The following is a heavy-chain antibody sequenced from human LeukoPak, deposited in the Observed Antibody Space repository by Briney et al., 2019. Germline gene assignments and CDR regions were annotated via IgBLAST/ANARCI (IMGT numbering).Heavy chain of an antibody. Sequence: GESLKISCKGSGYNFITYWIAGVRQMPGKGLEWMGIIYPGDSDTRYSPSFQGQVTISADKSISTAYLQWSSLKASDTAMYYCARAPLGGGWPFHGMDVWGKGTTVTVSS. J-gene: IGHJ6*04. CDR3: ARAPLGGGWPFHGMDV. CDR2: IYPGDSDT. V-gene: IGHV5-51*01. D-gene: IGHD6-19*01. CDR1: GYNFITYW.